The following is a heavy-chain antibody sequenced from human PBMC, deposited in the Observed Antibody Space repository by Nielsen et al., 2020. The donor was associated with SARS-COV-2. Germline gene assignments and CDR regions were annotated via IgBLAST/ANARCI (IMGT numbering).Heavy chain of an antibody. CDR3: ARDSIPYYYDSSGY. Sequence: GGSLRLSCAASGFTFSDYYMSWIRQAPGKGLEWVSYISSSGSTIYYADSVKGRFTISRDNAKNSLYLQMNSLRAEDTAVYYCARDSIPYYYDSSGYWGQGTLVTVSS. CDR1: GFTFSDYY. CDR2: ISSSGSTI. J-gene: IGHJ4*02. V-gene: IGHV3-11*01. D-gene: IGHD3-22*01.